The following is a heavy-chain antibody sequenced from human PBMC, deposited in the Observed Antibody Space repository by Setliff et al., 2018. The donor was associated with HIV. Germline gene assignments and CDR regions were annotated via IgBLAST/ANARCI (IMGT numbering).Heavy chain of an antibody. Sequence: SETLSLTCAAYGGSFSGYYWSWIRQPPGKGLEWIGEINHSGSTTYYSPSLRSRLTMSIDTSNDRFSMKLSSVTAADTAVYYCVREPRLFAAAGSLDVWGKGTTVTVSS. CDR1: GGSFSGYY. J-gene: IGHJ6*04. V-gene: IGHV4-34*01. CDR3: VREPRLFAAAGSLDV. CDR2: INHSGST. D-gene: IGHD6-13*01.